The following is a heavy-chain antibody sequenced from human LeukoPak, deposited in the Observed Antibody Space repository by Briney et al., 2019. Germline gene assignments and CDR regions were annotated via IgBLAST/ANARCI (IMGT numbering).Heavy chain of an antibody. V-gene: IGHV3-48*04. J-gene: IGHJ4*02. D-gene: IGHD2-2*01. CDR3: ARGRPAAMGVDY. Sequence: GGSLRLSCAASGFVFSNYGMHWVRQAPGKGLEWVSYISSSGSTIYYADSVKGRFTISRDNAKNSLYLQMNSLRAEEPAVYYCARGRPAAMGVDYWGQGTLVTVSS. CDR1: GFVFSNYG. CDR2: ISSSGSTI.